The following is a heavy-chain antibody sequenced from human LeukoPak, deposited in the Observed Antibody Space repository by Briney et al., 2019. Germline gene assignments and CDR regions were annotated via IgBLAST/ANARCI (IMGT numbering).Heavy chain of an antibody. CDR2: IYHSGST. J-gene: IGHJ5*02. CDR3: ARELEHNWFDP. Sequence: SQTLSLTCAVSGGSISSGGYSWSWIRQPPGKGLEWIGYIYHSGSTYYNPSLKSQVTISVDRSKNQFSLKLSSVTAADTAVYYCARELEHNWFDPWGQGTLVTVSS. CDR1: GGSISSGGYS. D-gene: IGHD1-1*01. V-gene: IGHV4-30-2*01.